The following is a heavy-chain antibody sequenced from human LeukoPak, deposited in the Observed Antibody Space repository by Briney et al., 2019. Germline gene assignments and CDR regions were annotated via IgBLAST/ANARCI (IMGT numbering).Heavy chain of an antibody. CDR3: ARVPVAAAGYFDY. J-gene: IGHJ4*02. Sequence: PGGSLRLSCAASGFTFSSYSMNWVRQAPGKGLEWVSYISSSYSTIYYADSVKGRFTISRDNAKNSLYLQMNSLRAEDTAVYYCARVPVAAAGYFDYWGRGTLVTVSS. CDR2: ISSSYSTI. CDR1: GFTFSSYS. D-gene: IGHD6-25*01. V-gene: IGHV3-48*04.